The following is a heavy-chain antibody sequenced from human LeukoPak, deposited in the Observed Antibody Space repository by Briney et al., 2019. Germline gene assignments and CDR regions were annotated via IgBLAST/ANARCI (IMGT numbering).Heavy chain of an antibody. J-gene: IGHJ3*01. CDR3: ARYNLIGGRAFDV. D-gene: IGHD1-1*01. CDR2: TYNRSKWNN. V-gene: IGHV6-1*01. Sequence: SQTLSHTRAICGDSVSTSRVAWNWIRQSPSRSLEWLGRTYNRSKWNNDYAVSVKSRIIINPDTSKNQRALQLNSVPPEDTAVYYCARYNLIGGRAFDVWGQGTTVTVSS. CDR1: GDSVSTSRVA.